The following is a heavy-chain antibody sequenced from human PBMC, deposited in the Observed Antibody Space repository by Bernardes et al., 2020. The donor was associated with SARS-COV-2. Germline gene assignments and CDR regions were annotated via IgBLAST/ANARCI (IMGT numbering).Heavy chain of an antibody. Sequence: SEPLSLTCIVSGGSFSGYYWNWIRQPPGKGLEWIGYIYYSGSTNYNPSLKSRVTISLDTSKKQFSLMLSSVTAADTAVYFCARLTTGYYNYMDVWGKGTTVTVSS. CDR1: GGSFSGYY. J-gene: IGHJ6*03. V-gene: IGHV4-59*01. CDR3: ARLTTGYYNYMDV. CDR2: IYYSGST. D-gene: IGHD1-1*01.